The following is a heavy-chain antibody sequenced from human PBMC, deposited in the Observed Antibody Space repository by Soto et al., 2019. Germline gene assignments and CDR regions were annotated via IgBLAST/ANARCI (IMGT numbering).Heavy chain of an antibody. CDR1: GFTFTDYY. Sequence: QVHLVESGGGLVKPGGSLRLSCAASGFTFTDYYITWIRQAPGKGLEWISYISNSGSPIFFADSVKGRFTISRDNANNTVYLQMTNLSADDTAVYYCARGVAGQSSTWYCPLSFDYWGLGTLVTVSS. CDR3: ARGVAGQSSTWYCPLSFDY. J-gene: IGHJ4*02. V-gene: IGHV3-11*01. CDR2: ISNSGSPI. D-gene: IGHD6-13*01.